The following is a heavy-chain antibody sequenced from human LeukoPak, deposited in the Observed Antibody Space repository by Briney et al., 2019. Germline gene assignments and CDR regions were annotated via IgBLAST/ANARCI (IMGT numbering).Heavy chain of an antibody. V-gene: IGHV4-38-2*02. J-gene: IGHJ5*02. CDR2: IYHSGST. CDR3: ARDRVTVTTGWFDP. D-gene: IGHD4-17*01. CDR1: GYSISSGYY. Sequence: PSETLSLTCAVSGYSISSGYYWGWIRQPPGQGLEWIGSIYHSGSTYYNPSLKSRVTISVDTSKNQFSLKLSSVTAADTAVYYCARDRVTVTTGWFDPWGQGTLVTVSS.